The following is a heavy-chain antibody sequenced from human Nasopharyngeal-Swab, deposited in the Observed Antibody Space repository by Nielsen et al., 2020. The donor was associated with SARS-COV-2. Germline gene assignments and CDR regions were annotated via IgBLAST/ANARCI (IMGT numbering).Heavy chain of an antibody. Sequence: WIRQPPGKGLEWVSSVSGRDSTYYADSVKGRFTISRDISKNTLYLQMNSLRAEDTAVYYCAEDRNSAYYYYYMDVWGKGTTVTVSS. V-gene: IGHV3-23*01. CDR2: VSGRDST. J-gene: IGHJ6*03. CDR3: AEDRNSAYYYYYMDV. D-gene: IGHD1-26*01.